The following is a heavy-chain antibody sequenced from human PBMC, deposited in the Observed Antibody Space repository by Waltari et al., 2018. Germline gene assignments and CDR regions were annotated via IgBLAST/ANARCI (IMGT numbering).Heavy chain of an antibody. Sequence: QMQLVQSGPEVKKPGTSVKVSCKASGFTFTSSAMQWVRQARGQRLEWIGWIVVGSGNTNYAQKFQERVTITRDMSTSTAYMELSSLRSEDTAVYYCAADRGIVVVPAATDYYGMDVWGQGTTVTVSS. CDR2: IVVGSGNT. J-gene: IGHJ6*02. D-gene: IGHD2-2*01. CDR1: GFTFTSSA. CDR3: AADRGIVVVPAATDYYGMDV. V-gene: IGHV1-58*02.